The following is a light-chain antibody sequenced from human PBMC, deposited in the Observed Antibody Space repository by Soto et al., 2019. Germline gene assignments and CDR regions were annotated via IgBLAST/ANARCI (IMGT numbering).Light chain of an antibody. J-gene: IGKJ5*01. V-gene: IGKV3-11*01. CDR1: QSVHNF. CDR3: QQRSNWPPIT. CDR2: GAS. Sequence: EIVAPNPPPTLSFSHGYRSALSFKASQSVHNFLAWYQQKPGQAPRLLIYGASTRAAGIPARFSGSGSGTDFTLTISSLEPEDFAVYYCQQRSNWPPITFGQGTRLEIK.